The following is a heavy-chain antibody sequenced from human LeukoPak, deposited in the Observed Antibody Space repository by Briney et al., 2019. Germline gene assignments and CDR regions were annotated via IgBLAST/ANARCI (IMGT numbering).Heavy chain of an antibody. CDR2: ISSSSSTI. CDR1: GFTFSSYS. D-gene: IGHD1-26*01. J-gene: IGHJ4*02. CDR3: ATLFSGSFVY. V-gene: IGHV3-48*02. Sequence: GGSLRLSCAASGFTFSSYSMYWVRQAPGKGLEWVSYISSSSSTIYYADSVKGRFTISRDNAKNSLYLQMNSLRDEDTAVYYCATLFSGSFVYWGQGTLVTVSS.